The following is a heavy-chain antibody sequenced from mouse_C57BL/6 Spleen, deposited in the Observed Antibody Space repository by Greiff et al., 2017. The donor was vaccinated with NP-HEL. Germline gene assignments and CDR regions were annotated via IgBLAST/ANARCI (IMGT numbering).Heavy chain of an antibody. CDR3: ARKECVTTVVATDAMDY. Sequence: QVQLQQSGPELVKPGASVKISCKTSGYAFSSSWMNWVKQRPGKGLEWIGRIYPGDGDTNYNGKFKGKATLTADKSSSTAYMQLSSLTSEDSAVYFCARKECVTTVVATDAMDYWGQGTSVTVSS. CDR2: IYPGDGDT. J-gene: IGHJ4*01. V-gene: IGHV1-82*01. D-gene: IGHD1-1*01. CDR1: GYAFSSSW.